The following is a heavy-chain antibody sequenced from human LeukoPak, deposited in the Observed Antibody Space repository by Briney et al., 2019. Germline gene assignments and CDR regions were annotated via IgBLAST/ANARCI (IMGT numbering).Heavy chain of an antibody. CDR3: AREGVTGGRLRNLDY. J-gene: IGHJ4*02. Sequence: SVKVSCKASGGTFSSYTISWVRQAPGQGLEWMGRVIPVLGIANYAQKFQGRVTITADKSTSTAYMELSSLRSEDTAVYYCAREGVTGGRLRNLDYWGQGTLVTVSS. CDR2: VIPVLGIA. CDR1: GGTFSSYT. D-gene: IGHD7-27*01. V-gene: IGHV1-69*04.